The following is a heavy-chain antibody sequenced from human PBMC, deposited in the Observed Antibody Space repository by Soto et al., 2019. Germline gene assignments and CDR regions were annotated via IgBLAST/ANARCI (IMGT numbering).Heavy chain of an antibody. J-gene: IGHJ4*02. CDR2: IYYSGST. CDR3: ARTHCGYDPVLDS. D-gene: IGHD5-12*01. CDR1: GGSISSYY. V-gene: IGHV4-59*08. Sequence: QVQLQESGPGLVKPSETLSLTCTVSGGSISSYYWSWIRQPPGKGLEWIGYIYYSGSTNYNPSLKSRVTISVDTSKNQFSLKLSSVTAADTAVYYCARTHCGYDPVLDSWGQGTLVTVSS.